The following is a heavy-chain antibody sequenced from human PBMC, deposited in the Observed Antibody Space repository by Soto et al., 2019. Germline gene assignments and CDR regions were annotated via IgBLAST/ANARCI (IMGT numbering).Heavy chain of an antibody. CDR3: AKDPSSYYLFYGFDV. V-gene: IGHV4-4*07. Sequence: QVQLEESGPGLVKPSETLSLTCTVSGGSLSSDYLNLIRHPAGKGLEWVWRIHSSGRTSYNPSLKSRVTMSLDKSNNQFSLKLSSVTAADTAVYYCAKDPSSYYLFYGFDVWGHGTTVTVSS. CDR2: IHSSGRT. D-gene: IGHD3-16*02. J-gene: IGHJ6*02. CDR1: GGSLSSDY.